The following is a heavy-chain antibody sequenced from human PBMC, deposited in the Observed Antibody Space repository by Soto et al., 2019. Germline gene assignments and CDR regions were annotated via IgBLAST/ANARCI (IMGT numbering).Heavy chain of an antibody. CDR1: GFTFSSYG. J-gene: IGHJ4*02. CDR3: ARDGVSLFMIHSELDY. Sequence: QVQLVESGGGVVQPGRSLRLSCVGSGFTFSSYGLYWVRQAPGKGLEWVAVIWYDGSNQYYAESVRGRLTISRDNSKNTVYLEMNSLRVEDTAMYYCARDGVSLFMIHSELDYWCQGTLVTVSS. CDR2: IWYDGSNQ. V-gene: IGHV3-33*01. D-gene: IGHD3-16*01.